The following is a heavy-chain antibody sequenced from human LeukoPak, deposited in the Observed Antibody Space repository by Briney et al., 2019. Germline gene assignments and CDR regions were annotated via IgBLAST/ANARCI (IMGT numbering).Heavy chain of an antibody. D-gene: IGHD2-2*02. CDR1: GGSIISGGYY. CDR3: ARAQYCSSTSCYSSWFDP. V-gene: IGHV4-31*03. Sequence: SQTLSLTCTVSGGSIISGGYYWSWIRQHPGKGLEWIGYIYYSGSTYYNPSLKSRVTISVDTSKNQFSLKLSSVTAADTAVYYCARAQYCSSTSCYSSWFDPWGQRTLVTVSS. J-gene: IGHJ5*02. CDR2: IYYSGST.